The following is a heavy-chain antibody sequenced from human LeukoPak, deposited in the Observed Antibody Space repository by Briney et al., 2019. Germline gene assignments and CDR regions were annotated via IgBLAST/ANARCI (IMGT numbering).Heavy chain of an antibody. D-gene: IGHD1-26*01. CDR1: GFTFSTYW. Sequence: PGGSLRLSCAGSGFTFSTYWMHWVRQAPGKGLVWVSRIHGVDGRTSYADSVKGRFTISRDNAKNTVYLQMNNLRAEDTAVYYCARESTVGPIQTDAFDFWGQGTMVTVSS. CDR2: IHGVDGRT. CDR3: ARESTVGPIQTDAFDF. J-gene: IGHJ3*01. V-gene: IGHV3-74*01.